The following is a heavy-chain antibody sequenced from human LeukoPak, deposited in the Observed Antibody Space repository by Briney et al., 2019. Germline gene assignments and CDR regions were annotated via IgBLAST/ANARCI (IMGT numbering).Heavy chain of an antibody. CDR1: GFTFSSYG. V-gene: IGHV3-23*01. J-gene: IGHJ4*02. CDR2: ISGSGVTT. Sequence: GGSLRLSCAASGFTFSSYGMSWVRQAPGKGLEWVSSISGSGVTTYYAGSVKGRFTISRDNSKNTLFLQMNSLRADDTAIYYCAKRDFWGQGTLVTVSS. CDR3: AKRDF.